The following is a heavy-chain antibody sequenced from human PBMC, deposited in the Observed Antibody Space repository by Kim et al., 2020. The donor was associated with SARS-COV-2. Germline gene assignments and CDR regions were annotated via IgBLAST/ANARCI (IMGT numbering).Heavy chain of an antibody. CDR1: GFNFRSFT. CDR3: LPSLLYFQWPFDY. D-gene: IGHD3-9*01. V-gene: IGHV3-21*01. Sequence: GGSLRLSCEVSGFNFRSFTMNWVRQAPGEGLEWVASISSVGAHIYYADSVKGRFTISRDNAKNSLYLQLRGLRAEDTAIYHCLPSLLYFQWPFDYWGQGTVVTVSS. J-gene: IGHJ4*02. CDR2: ISSVGAHI.